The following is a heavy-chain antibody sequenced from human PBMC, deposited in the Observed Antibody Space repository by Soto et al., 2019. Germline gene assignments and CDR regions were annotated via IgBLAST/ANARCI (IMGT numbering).Heavy chain of an antibody. CDR1: GFTFSSYV. J-gene: IGHJ4*02. CDR3: AKGGVVGDTGVDY. V-gene: IGHV3-30*18. D-gene: IGHD1-26*01. CDR2: ISYDGSSE. Sequence: VGSLRLSCAASGFTFSSYVMHWVRPAPGRGLEWVSGISYDGSSEYYADSVKGRFTISRDNSKNTLYLQINSLRVDDTAVFYCAKGGVVGDTGVDYWGQGTLVTVSS.